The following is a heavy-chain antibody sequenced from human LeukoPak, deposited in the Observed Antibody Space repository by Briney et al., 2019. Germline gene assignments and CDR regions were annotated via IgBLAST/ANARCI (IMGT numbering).Heavy chain of an antibody. V-gene: IGHV4-39*01. J-gene: IGHJ3*02. CDR1: GGSISTSSYY. D-gene: IGHD3-22*01. CDR3: ARHDSSGPYNAFDI. Sequence: SETLSLTCTVSGGSISTSSYYWGWVRQPPGKGLEWIGNIFYSGSTYYSPSLKSRVTISLDTSRNQFSLKLSPVTAADTAVYYCARHDSSGPYNAFDIWGQGTMVTVSS. CDR2: IFYSGST.